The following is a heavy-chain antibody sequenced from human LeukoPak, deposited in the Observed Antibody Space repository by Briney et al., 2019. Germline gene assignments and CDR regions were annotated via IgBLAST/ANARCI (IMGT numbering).Heavy chain of an antibody. CDR1: GGSVSSGSYY. D-gene: IGHD6-6*01. V-gene: IGHV4-61*01. Sequence: PSETLSRTCTMSGGSVSSGSYYWSWIRQPPGKGLEWIGYIYYSGSTNYNPSLKSRVTISVDTSKNQFSLKLSSVTAADTAVYYCARISFTRGELVPDYWGQGTLVTVSS. CDR2: IYYSGST. J-gene: IGHJ4*02. CDR3: ARISFTRGELVPDY.